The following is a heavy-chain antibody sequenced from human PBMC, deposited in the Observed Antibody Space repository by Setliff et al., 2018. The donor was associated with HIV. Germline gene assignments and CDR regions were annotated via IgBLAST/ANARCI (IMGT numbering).Heavy chain of an antibody. J-gene: IGHJ6*03. D-gene: IGHD6-13*01. CDR1: GGSFSGYY. V-gene: IGHV4-34*01. Sequence: SETLSLTCAVYGGSFSGYYWSWIRQPPGKGLEWIGEINHSGSTNYNPSLKSRVTISVDTSKNQFSLKLSSVTAADTAVYYCAREGHSSSWNYYYYMDVWGKGTTVTVSS. CDR2: INHSGST. CDR3: AREGHSSSWNYYYYMDV.